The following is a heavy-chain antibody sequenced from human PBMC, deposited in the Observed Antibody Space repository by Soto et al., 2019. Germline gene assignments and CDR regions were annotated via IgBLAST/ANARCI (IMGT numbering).Heavy chain of an antibody. J-gene: IGHJ5*02. CDR2: INPNSGGT. V-gene: IGHV1-2*02. D-gene: IGHD2-2*01. Sequence: SVKVSCKASGYTFTGYYMHWVRQAPGQGLEWMGWINPNSGGTNYAQKFQGRVTMTRDTSISTAYMELSRLRSDDTAVYYCARDLIPENWFDPWGQGTLVTVSS. CDR1: GYTFTGYY. CDR3: ARDLIPENWFDP.